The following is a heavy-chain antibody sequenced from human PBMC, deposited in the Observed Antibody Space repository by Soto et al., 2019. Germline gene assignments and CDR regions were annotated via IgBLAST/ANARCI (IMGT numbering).Heavy chain of an antibody. CDR1: GYSFASQW. J-gene: IGHJ4*02. CDR2: IDLSESYT. V-gene: IGHV5-10-1*01. Sequence: GESLKISCKVSGYSFASQWISRVRQVPGKGQEWMGRIDLSESYTTYNPSFQGHVTFSADKSITTAYLQWRSLEASDTAIYYCATQGLTTYYFGYWGQGTLVTVPQ. CDR3: ATQGLTTYYFGY.